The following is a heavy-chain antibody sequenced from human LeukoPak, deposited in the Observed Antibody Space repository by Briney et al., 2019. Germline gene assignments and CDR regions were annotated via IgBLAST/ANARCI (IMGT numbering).Heavy chain of an antibody. V-gene: IGHV4-59*01. J-gene: IGHJ4*02. CDR3: ARGNAN. CDR2: IYYSGST. Sequence: TLSLTCTVAGVSISSYYWSWIRQPPGKGLEWIGYIYYSGSTNYNPSLKSRVTISVDTSKNQFSLTLSSVTAADTAVYYCARGNANWGQGTLVTVSS. CDR1: GVSISSYY.